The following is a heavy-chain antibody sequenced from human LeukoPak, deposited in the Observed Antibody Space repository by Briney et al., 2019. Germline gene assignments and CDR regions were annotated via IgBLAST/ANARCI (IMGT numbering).Heavy chain of an antibody. D-gene: IGHD1-7*01. CDR2: ISGSGGST. V-gene: IGHV3-23*01. J-gene: IGHJ4*02. CDR3: AKVLVGTTCFEY. CDR1: GFAFSSYA. Sequence: GGSLRLSCAASGFAFSSYAMSWVRQAPGKGLEWVSAISGSGGSTYYADSVKGRFTMSRDNSKNTLYLQMNSLRAEDTAVYYCAKVLVGTTCFEYWGQGTLVTVSS.